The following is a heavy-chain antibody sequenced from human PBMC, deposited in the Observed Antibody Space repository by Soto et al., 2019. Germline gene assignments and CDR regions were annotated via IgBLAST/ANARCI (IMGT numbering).Heavy chain of an antibody. CDR3: AKGDGFILAV. CDR2: TNTGVTT. Sequence: EVQVLATGGGLIQPGGSLRLSCAASGFTVNSNYMSWVRQAPGEGLQWVSITNTGVTTYHADSVKGRFTVSRDNSKNTLYLQMSSLRAEDTAVYYSAKGDGFILAVWGQGTTVSVSS. CDR1: GFTVNSNY. V-gene: IGHV3-53*02. J-gene: IGHJ6*02. D-gene: IGHD1-26*01.